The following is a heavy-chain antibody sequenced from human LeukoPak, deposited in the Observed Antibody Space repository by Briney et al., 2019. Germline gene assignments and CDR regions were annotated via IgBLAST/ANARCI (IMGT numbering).Heavy chain of an antibody. D-gene: IGHD4-17*01. CDR1: GFTFSGAW. J-gene: IGHJ4*02. Sequence: GSLRLSCTASGFTFSGAWMTWVRQPPGKGLEWIGEINHSGSTNYNPSLKSRVTISVDTSKNQFSLKLSSVTAADTAVYYCARGKTTVTVWGQGTLVTVSS. V-gene: IGHV4-34*01. CDR2: INHSGST. CDR3: ARGKTTVTV.